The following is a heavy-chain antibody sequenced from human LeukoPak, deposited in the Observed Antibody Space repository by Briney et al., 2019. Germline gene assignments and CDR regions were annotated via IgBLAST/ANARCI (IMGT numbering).Heavy chain of an antibody. CDR2: VSSSSSAI. CDR1: GFTFRSYS. D-gene: IGHD5-24*01. J-gene: IGHJ4*02. CDR3: AKSATGGDFDY. Sequence: TGGSLRLSCAASGFTFRSYSMNWVRQAPWKGLEWFSYVSSSSSAIYYADSVKGRFTISRDNAKNSLYLQMNSLTDDDTAVYYCAKSATGGDFDYWGQGTLVTVSS. V-gene: IGHV3-48*02.